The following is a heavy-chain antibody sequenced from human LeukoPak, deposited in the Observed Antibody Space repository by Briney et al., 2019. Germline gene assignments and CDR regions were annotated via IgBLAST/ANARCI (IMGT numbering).Heavy chain of an antibody. CDR1: FGSISSDSHY. J-gene: IGHJ5*02. D-gene: IGHD6-19*01. Sequence: SETLTLTCTVSFGSISSDSHYWGWIRQPPGNRLEWIASIYYGGTTQYNPSLKSRATISIDTSNNRFSLRLTSATAADTAVYYCARWSSDWENNYFDPWGQGILVTVSS. CDR2: IYYGGTT. V-gene: IGHV4-39*07. CDR3: ARWSSDWENNYFDP.